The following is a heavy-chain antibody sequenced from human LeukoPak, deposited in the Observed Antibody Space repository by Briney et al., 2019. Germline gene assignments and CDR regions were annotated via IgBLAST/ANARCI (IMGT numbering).Heavy chain of an antibody. CDR2: INPSGGST. CDR3: ARMGQWGNRKPFDY. Sequence: ASVKVSCKASGYTFTTYYMHWVRQAPGQGLEWMGIINPSGGSTTYAQKFQGRVTMTRDKSTSTVYMELSSLRSDDTAVYYCARMGQWGNRKPFDYWGQGTLVTVSS. D-gene: IGHD3-16*01. J-gene: IGHJ4*02. V-gene: IGHV1-46*01. CDR1: GYTFTTYY.